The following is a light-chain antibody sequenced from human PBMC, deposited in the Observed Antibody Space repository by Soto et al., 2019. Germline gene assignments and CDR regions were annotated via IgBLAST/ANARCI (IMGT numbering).Light chain of an antibody. J-gene: IGKJ4*01. CDR3: QQYTRLPPT. V-gene: IGKV3-20*01. CDR1: QSVRSSN. Sequence: EIVVKKSALTIFLSGGGRAPXSCRASQSVRSSNLAWYQQKPGHATRLLIYGASTRATGIPDRFSGSGSGTDFTLTISRLEPEDFAVYYCQQYTRLPPTFC. CDR2: GAS.